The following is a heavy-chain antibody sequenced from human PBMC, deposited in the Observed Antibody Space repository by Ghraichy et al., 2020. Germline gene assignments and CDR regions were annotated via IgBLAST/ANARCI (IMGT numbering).Heavy chain of an antibody. CDR1: GFAFSSSW. CDR3: ARGYSYDSGAFDY. CDR2: IKQDGSER. D-gene: IGHD5-18*01. Sequence: GGSLRLSCAASGFAFSSSWMNWVRQAPGKGLEWVANIKQDGSERYYVDSVKGRLTISRDNPKNSLYLQMNSLRAEDTAVYYCARGYSYDSGAFDYWGQGTLVTVSS. V-gene: IGHV3-7*02. J-gene: IGHJ4*02.